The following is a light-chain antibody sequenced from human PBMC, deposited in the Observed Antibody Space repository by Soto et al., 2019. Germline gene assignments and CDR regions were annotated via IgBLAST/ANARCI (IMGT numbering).Light chain of an antibody. Sequence: EIVLTQSPDTLSLSPGERATLSCRASQSITSSSLAWYQQKPGQAPRLLIYGAFHRSTGIPDRFSGSGSVTDFALTISGLEPEDFAVYYCQQYGTSPPGVTFGPGTKVDIK. CDR3: QQYGTSPPGVT. V-gene: IGKV3-20*01. CDR2: GAF. CDR1: QSITSSS. J-gene: IGKJ3*01.